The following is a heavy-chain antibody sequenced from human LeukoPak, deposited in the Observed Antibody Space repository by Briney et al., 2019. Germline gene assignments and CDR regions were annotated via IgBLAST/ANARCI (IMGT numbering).Heavy chain of an antibody. D-gene: IGHD3-3*01. Sequence: PSETLSLTCALSGGSITDYYYNWVRQPPGKGLEWIGSIYYSGSTHYNPSLKSRVTISVDTSKNQFSLKLSSVTAADTAVYYCARVGYYDPEAWGQGTLVTVSS. CDR3: ARVGYYDPEA. CDR2: IYYSGST. V-gene: IGHV4-34*01. J-gene: IGHJ5*02. CDR1: GGSITDYY.